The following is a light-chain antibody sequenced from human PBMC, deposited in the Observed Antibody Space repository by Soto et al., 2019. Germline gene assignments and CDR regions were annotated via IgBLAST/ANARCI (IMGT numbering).Light chain of an antibody. J-gene: IGKJ1*01. CDR3: QVRDVWPT. CDR1: QSVSTS. Sequence: IVLTQSPATLSLSPGERAALSCRASQSVSTSLAWYQHKPGQAPRLIIYDASKRARGIPARFSGSESGTDFTLTISSPEPEDFAVYYCQVRDVWPTFGQGTKVEIK. CDR2: DAS. V-gene: IGKV3-11*01.